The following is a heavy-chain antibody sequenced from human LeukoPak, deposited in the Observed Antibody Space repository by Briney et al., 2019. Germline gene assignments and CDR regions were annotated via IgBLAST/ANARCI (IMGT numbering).Heavy chain of an antibody. V-gene: IGHV3-15*01. CDR2: IKSKTDGGTT. D-gene: IGHD4-17*01. CDR1: GFTFSNAW. Sequence: GGSLRLSCAASGFTFSNAWMSWVRQAPGKGLEWFGRIKSKTDGGTTDYAAPVKGRFTISRDDSKNTLYLQMNSLKTEDTAVYYCTTGPLYYGDYVAFDYWGQGTLVTVSS. CDR3: TTGPLYYGDYVAFDY. J-gene: IGHJ4*02.